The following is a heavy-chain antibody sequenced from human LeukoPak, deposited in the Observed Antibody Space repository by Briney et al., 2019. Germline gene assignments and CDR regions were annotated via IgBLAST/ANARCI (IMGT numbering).Heavy chain of an antibody. Sequence: GGSLRLSCAASGFTFSSYGMSWVRQAPGKGLEWVSAISGSGGSTYYADSVKGRFTISRDNAKNSLYLQMNSLRAEDTAVYFCAKSTRAVMAMMDVWGKGTTVTVSS. CDR3: AKSTRAVMAMMDV. CDR2: ISGSGGST. J-gene: IGHJ6*04. CDR1: GFTFSSYG. D-gene: IGHD3-16*01. V-gene: IGHV3-23*01.